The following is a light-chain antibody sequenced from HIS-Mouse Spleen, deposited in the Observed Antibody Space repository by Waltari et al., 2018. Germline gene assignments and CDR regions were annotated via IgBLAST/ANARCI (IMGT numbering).Light chain of an antibody. CDR2: DVS. CDR1: SSDVGGYNY. CDR3: SSYTSSSTRV. J-gene: IGLJ3*02. Sequence: QSALTQPASVSGSPGQSITISCTGTSSDVGGYNYVSWYQQHPGKAPKLMIYDVSNRPSEVSNRFACSKSGNTASLTISGLQAEDEADYYCSSYTSSSTRVFGGGTKLTVL. V-gene: IGLV2-14*03.